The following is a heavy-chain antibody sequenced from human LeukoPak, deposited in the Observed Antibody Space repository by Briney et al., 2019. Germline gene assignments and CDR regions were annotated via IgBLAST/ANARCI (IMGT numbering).Heavy chain of an antibody. CDR3: ARASPPYYYDSSGYYPGAFDI. J-gene: IGHJ3*02. CDR1: GGSISSYY. V-gene: IGHV4-59*01. CDR2: IYYSGST. D-gene: IGHD3-22*01. Sequence: PSETLSLTCTVSGGSISSYYWSWIRQPPGKGLEWIGYIYYSGSTNYNPSLESRVTISVDTSKNQFSLKLSSVTAADTAVYYCARASPPYYYDSSGYYPGAFDIWGQGTMVTVSS.